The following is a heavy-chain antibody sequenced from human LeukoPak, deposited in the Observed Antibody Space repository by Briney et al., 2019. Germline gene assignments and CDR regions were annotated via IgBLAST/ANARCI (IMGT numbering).Heavy chain of an antibody. V-gene: IGHV1-69*02. Sequence: SVKVSCKASGGTFSSYTTSWVRQAPGQGLEWMGRIIPILGIANYAQKFQGRVTITADKSTSTAYMELSSLRSEDTAVYYCARGYGATIYYFDYWGQGTLVTVSS. CDR3: ARGYGATIYYFDY. CDR1: GGTFSSYT. D-gene: IGHD4/OR15-4a*01. J-gene: IGHJ4*02. CDR2: IIPILGIA.